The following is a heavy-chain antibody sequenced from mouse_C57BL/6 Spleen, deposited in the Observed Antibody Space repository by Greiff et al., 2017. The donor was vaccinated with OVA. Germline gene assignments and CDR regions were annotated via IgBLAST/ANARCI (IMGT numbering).Heavy chain of an antibody. V-gene: IGHV5-17*01. CDR2: ISSGSSTI. Sequence: EVQLVESGGGLVKPGGSLKLSCAASGFTFSDYGMHWVRQAPEKGLEWVAYISSGSSTIYYANTVKGRFTISRDNAKNTLFLQMTSLRSEDTAMYYCARIYDYDVDYWGQGTTLTVSS. CDR3: ARIYDYDVDY. J-gene: IGHJ2*01. CDR1: GFTFSDYG. D-gene: IGHD2-4*01.